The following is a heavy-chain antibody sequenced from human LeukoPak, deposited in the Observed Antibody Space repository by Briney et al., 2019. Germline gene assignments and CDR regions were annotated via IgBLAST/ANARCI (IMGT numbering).Heavy chain of an antibody. D-gene: IGHD3-3*01. CDR1: GGSVSSGSYY. J-gene: IGHJ6*02. Sequence: TSETLSLTCTVSGGSVSSGSYYWSWIRQPPGKGLEWIGYIYYSGSTNYNPSLKSRVTISVDTSKNQFSLKLSSVTAADTAVYYCARSRITIFGVVIISGYYGMDVWGQGTTVTVSS. CDR2: IYYSGST. CDR3: ARSRITIFGVVIISGYYGMDV. V-gene: IGHV4-61*01.